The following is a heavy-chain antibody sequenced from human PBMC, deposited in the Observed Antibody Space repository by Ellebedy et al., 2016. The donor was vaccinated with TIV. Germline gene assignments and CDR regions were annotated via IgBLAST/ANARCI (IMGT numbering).Heavy chain of an antibody. V-gene: IGHV4-38-2*02. CDR1: GSSISSGYY. J-gene: IGHJ4*02. CDR2: MFHSGST. Sequence: MPSETLSLTCSVSGSSISSGYYWGWIRQPPGRGLEWIGSMFHSGSTYYSPSLKRRVTISVDTSKNQLSLRLSSVTAADTAVYYCARDGAGRWDYWGPGILVTVSS. D-gene: IGHD4-23*01. CDR3: ARDGAGRWDY.